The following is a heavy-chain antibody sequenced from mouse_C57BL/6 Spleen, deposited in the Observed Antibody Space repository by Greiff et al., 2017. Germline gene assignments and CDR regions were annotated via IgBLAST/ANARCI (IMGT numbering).Heavy chain of an antibody. CDR3: ARNGDYYGTPAWFAY. CDR2: IWSGGST. V-gene: IGHV2-2*01. CDR1: GFSLTSYG. J-gene: IGHJ3*01. D-gene: IGHD1-1*01. Sequence: VQLQQSGPGLVQPSQSLSITCTVSGFSLTSYGVHWVRQSPGKGLEWLGVIWSGGSTDYNAAFISRLSISKDNSKSQVFFKMNSLQADDTAIYYCARNGDYYGTPAWFAYWGQGTLVTVSA.